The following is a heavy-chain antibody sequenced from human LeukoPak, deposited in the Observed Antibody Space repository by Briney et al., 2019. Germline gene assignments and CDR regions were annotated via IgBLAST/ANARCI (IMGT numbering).Heavy chain of an antibody. CDR3: ARDWYGGSYYRFDS. D-gene: IGHD1-26*01. Sequence: SQTLSLTCALAGDSVSSNSATWNWIRQSPSRGLEWLGRTYYRSKWFNDYAVSVKSRISINPDTSKNQFSLQLNSVTPDDTAVYYCARDWYGGSYYRFDSWGQGSLVTVSS. CDR1: GDSVSSNSAT. J-gene: IGHJ4*02. V-gene: IGHV6-1*01. CDR2: TYYRSKWFN.